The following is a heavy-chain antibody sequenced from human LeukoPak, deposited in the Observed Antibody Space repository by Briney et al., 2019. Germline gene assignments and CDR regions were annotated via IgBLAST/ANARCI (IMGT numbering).Heavy chain of an antibody. CDR2: IIPIFGTA. Sequence: ASVKVSCKASGGTFSSYAISWVRQAPGQGLEWMGGIIPIFGTANYAQKFQGRATITADESTSTAYMELSSLRSEDTAVYYCARDTLEYSSSVSTYYYYGMDVWGQGTTVTVSS. CDR3: ARDTLEYSSSVSTYYYYGMDV. J-gene: IGHJ6*02. D-gene: IGHD6-6*01. CDR1: GGTFSSYA. V-gene: IGHV1-69*01.